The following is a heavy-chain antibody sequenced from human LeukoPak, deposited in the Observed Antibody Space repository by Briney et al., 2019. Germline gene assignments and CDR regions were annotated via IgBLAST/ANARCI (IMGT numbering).Heavy chain of an antibody. CDR3: ARAHITTQSAFDI. J-gene: IGHJ3*02. V-gene: IGHV3-21*04. Sequence: GGSLRLSCAASGFTFSSYSMNWVRQAPGKGLEWVSSISSSSSYIYYADSVKGRFTISRDNAKNSLYLQMNSLRAEDTALYHCARAHITTQSAFDIWGQGTMVTVSS. CDR2: ISSSSSYI. D-gene: IGHD1-14*01. CDR1: GFTFSSYS.